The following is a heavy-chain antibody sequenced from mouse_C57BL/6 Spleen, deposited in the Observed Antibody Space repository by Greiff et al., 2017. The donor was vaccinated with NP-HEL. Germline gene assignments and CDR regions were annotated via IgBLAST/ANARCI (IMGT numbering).Heavy chain of an antibody. J-gene: IGHJ3*01. CDR1: GYTFTSYW. CDR3: ARDYGSSYAWFAY. Sequence: QVQLQQPGAELVRPGTSVKLSCKASGYTFTSYWMHWVKQRPGQGLEWIGVIDPSDSYTNYTQKFKGKATLTVDTSSSTAYMQLSSLTSEDSAVYYCARDYGSSYAWFAYWGQGTLVTVSA. CDR2: IDPSDSYT. D-gene: IGHD1-1*01. V-gene: IGHV1-59*01.